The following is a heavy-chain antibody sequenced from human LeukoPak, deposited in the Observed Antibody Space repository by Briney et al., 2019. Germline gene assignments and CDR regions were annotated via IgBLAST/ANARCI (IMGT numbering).Heavy chain of an antibody. J-gene: IGHJ5*02. Sequence: SETLSLTCTVSGGSISSSSYYWGWIRQPPGKGLEWIGSIYYSGSTYYNPSLKSRVTISVDTSKNQFSLKLSSVTAADTAVYYCARLESGGSYWLDPWGQGTLVTVSS. CDR1: GGSISSSSYY. D-gene: IGHD3-10*01. CDR3: ARLESGGSYWLDP. CDR2: IYYSGST. V-gene: IGHV4-39*01.